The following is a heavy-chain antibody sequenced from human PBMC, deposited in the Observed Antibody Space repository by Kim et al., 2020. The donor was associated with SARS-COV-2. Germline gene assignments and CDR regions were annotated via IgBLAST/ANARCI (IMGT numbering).Heavy chain of an antibody. V-gene: IGHV3-21*01. Sequence: GGSLRLSCAASGFTFSSYSMNWVRQAPGKGLEWVSSISSSSSYIYYADSMKGRFTISRDNAKNSLFLQMNSLTAEDTAVYYCARDLADYGDYFDYWGQGT. CDR2: ISSSSSYI. CDR3: ARDLADYGDYFDY. J-gene: IGHJ4*02. CDR1: GFTFSSYS. D-gene: IGHD4-17*01.